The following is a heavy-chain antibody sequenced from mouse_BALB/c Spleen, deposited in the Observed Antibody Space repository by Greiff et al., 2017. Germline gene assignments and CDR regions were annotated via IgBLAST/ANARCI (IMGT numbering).Heavy chain of an antibody. V-gene: IGHV1-12*01. CDR1: GYTFTSYN. J-gene: IGHJ3*01. CDR3: ARTGGYPWFAY. D-gene: IGHD2-2*01. CDR2: INPGNGDT. Sequence: QSGAELVQPGASVKLSCKASGYTFTSYNMHWVKQTPGKGLEWIEAINPGNGDTSYNQKFKGKATLTADKSSSTSYMQLSSLTSEDSAVYYCARTGGYPWFAYWGQGTLVTVSA.